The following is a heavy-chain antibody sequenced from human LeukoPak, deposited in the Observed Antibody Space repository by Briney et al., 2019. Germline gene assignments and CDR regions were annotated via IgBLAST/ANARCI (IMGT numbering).Heavy chain of an antibody. CDR3: AKDLGDILTGYYIDY. J-gene: IGHJ4*02. D-gene: IGHD3-9*01. V-gene: IGHV3-30*18. CDR2: ISYDGSNK. CDR1: GFTFSSYA. Sequence: GGSLRLSCAASGFTFSSYAMSWVRQAPGKGLEWVAVISYDGSNKYYADSVKGRFTISRDNSKNTLYLQMNSLRAEDTAVYYCAKDLGDILTGYYIDYWGQGTLVTVSS.